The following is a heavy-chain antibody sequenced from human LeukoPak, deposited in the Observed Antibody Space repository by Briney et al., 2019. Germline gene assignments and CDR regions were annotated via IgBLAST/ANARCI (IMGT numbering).Heavy chain of an antibody. CDR1: RFMFSTYS. CDR2: ISDSSSYT. J-gene: IGHJ4*02. D-gene: IGHD3-10*01. CDR3: ATGVEY. Sequence: PGGSLRLSCEASRFMFSTYSMNWVRQAPGKGLEWVSYISDSSSYTYYADSVKGRFTIFRDNAKNSLYLQMNSLRAEDTAVYYCATGVEYWGQGTLVTVSS. V-gene: IGHV3-21*06.